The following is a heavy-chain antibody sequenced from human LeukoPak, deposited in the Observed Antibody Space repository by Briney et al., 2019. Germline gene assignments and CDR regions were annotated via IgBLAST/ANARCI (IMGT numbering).Heavy chain of an antibody. D-gene: IGHD6-19*01. CDR2: INHSGST. CDR3: ARGLDVVAGTGNFDY. J-gene: IGHJ4*02. V-gene: IGHV4-34*01. Sequence: SETLSLTCAVYGGSFSGYYWSWIRQPPGKGLEWIGEINHSGSTNYSPSLKSRVTISVDTSKNQFSLKLSSVTAADTAVYYCARGLDVVAGTGNFDYWGQGTLVTVSS. CDR1: GGSFSGYY.